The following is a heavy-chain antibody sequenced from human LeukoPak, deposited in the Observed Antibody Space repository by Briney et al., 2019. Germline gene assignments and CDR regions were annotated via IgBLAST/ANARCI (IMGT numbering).Heavy chain of an antibody. J-gene: IGHJ4*02. D-gene: IGHD3-16*01. Sequence: WASVKVSCKASGGTFSSYAISWVRQAPGQGLEWMGGIIPIFGTANYAQKFQGRVTITADESTSTAYMELSSLRSEDTAVYYCARGHDHTFGGEIDYWGQGTLVTVSS. V-gene: IGHV1-69*13. CDR3: ARGHDHTFGGEIDY. CDR1: GGTFSSYA. CDR2: IIPIFGTA.